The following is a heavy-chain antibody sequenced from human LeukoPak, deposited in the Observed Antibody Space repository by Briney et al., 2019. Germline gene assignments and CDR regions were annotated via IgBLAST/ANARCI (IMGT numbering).Heavy chain of an antibody. CDR2: INPNSGGT. D-gene: IGHD1-26*01. V-gene: IGHV1-2*02. Sequence: ASVKVSCKTSGYAFDNKYIHWVRQAPGQGLEWMGWINPNSGGTNYAQKFQGRVTMTRDTSISTAYMELSRLRSDDTAVCYCARAGGGSYALDYWGQGTLVTVSS. CDR3: ARAGGGSYALDY. CDR1: GYAFDNKY. J-gene: IGHJ4*02.